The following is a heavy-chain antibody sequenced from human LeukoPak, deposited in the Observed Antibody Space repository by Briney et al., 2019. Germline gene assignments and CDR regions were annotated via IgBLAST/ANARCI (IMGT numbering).Heavy chain of an antibody. Sequence: PGGSLRLSCAASEFTFSNHWMHWVRQAPGKGLEWVSAISVSGGTINYADSVKGRFTISRDNSKNTLYLQMNSLRAEDTALYYCARPSSFNSGYDEDDYWGQGTLVTVSS. CDR1: EFTFSNHW. CDR2: ISVSGGTI. CDR3: ARPSSFNSGYDEDDY. J-gene: IGHJ4*02. D-gene: IGHD5-12*01. V-gene: IGHV3-23*01.